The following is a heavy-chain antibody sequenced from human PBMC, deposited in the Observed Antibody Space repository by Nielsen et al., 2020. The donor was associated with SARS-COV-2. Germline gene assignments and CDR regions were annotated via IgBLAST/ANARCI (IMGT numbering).Heavy chain of an antibody. CDR3: ARGWRSAELLPLEY. CDR1: GGSISSYY. J-gene: IGHJ4*02. V-gene: IGHV4-59*13. D-gene: IGHD3-10*01. Sequence: SETLSLTCTVSGGSISSYYWSWIRQPPGKGLEWIGYIYYIGSTTYNPSLRSRATISVDTAENRFSLRLTSVTAADTAVYYCARGWRSAELLPLEYWGQGTPVTVSS. CDR2: IYYIGST.